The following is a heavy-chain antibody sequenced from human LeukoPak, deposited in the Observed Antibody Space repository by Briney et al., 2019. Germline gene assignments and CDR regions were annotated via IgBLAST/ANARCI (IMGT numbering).Heavy chain of an antibody. D-gene: IGHD6-25*01. J-gene: IGHJ4*02. V-gene: IGHV3-11*01. CDR3: AKAAASPFDY. CDR1: GFTFSDYY. CDR2: ISGSGANT. Sequence: GGSLRLSCAASGFTFSDYYMSWIRQAPGKGLEWVSVISGSGANTYYADSVKGRFTISRDNAKNSLYLQMNSLRAEDTALYYCAKAAASPFDYWGQGTLVTVSS.